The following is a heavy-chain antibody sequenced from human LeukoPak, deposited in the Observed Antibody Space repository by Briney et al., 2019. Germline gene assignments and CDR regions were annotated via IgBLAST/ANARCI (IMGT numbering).Heavy chain of an antibody. Sequence: GGSLRLSCSASGFTFNRFYLHWVRQAPGKGLEFVSHISSNGATTYYADSVKGRFTISRDNSKNTLYLQMSSLRADDTAVYYCATDYYDSSGPDYWGQGTLVTVSS. D-gene: IGHD3-22*01. CDR3: ATDYYDSSGPDY. CDR2: ISSNGATT. V-gene: IGHV3-64D*06. CDR1: GFTFNRFY. J-gene: IGHJ4*02.